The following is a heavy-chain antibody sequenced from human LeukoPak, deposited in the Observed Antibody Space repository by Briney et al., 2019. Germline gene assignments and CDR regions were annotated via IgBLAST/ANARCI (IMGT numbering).Heavy chain of an antibody. J-gene: IGHJ4*02. Sequence: ASVKVSCKASGYTFTGYYIHWVRQAPGQGLEWMGWINPNSGDTHYAQKFQGRATMTSDTSISTAYMDLSRLRSDDTAVYYCARIPLNLQDYWGQGTLVTVSS. V-gene: IGHV1-2*02. CDR1: GYTFTGYY. CDR3: ARIPLNLQDY. CDR2: INPNSGDT.